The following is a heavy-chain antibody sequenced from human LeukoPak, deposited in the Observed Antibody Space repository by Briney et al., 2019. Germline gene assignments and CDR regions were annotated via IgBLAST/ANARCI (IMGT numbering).Heavy chain of an antibody. V-gene: IGHV4-34*01. CDR3: ARERRYYYGSGSYPY. CDR2: INHSGST. Sequence: SETLSLTCAVYGGSFSGYYWSWIRQPPGKGLEWIGEINHSGSTNYNPSLKSRVTISVDTSKNQFSLKLSSVTAADTALYYCARERRYYYGSGSYPYWGQGTLVTVSS. J-gene: IGHJ4*02. D-gene: IGHD3-10*01. CDR1: GGSFSGYY.